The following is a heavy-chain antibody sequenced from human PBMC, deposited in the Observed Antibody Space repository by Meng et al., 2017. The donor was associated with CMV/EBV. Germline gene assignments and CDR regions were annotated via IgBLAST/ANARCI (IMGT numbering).Heavy chain of an antibody. Sequence: GSLRLSCAVYGGSFSGYYWSWIRQPPGKGLEWIGEINHSGSTNYNPSLKSRVTISVDTPKNQFSLKLSSVTAADTAVYYCARGGPITIFGVAINWFDPWGQGTLVTVSS. CDR2: INHSGST. D-gene: IGHD3-3*01. CDR1: GGSFSGYY. V-gene: IGHV4-34*01. CDR3: ARGGPITIFGVAINWFDP. J-gene: IGHJ5*02.